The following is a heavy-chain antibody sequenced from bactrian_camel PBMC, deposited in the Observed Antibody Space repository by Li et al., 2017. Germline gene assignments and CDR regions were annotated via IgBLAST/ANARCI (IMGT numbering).Heavy chain of an antibody. CDR1: RDLHGRYC. V-gene: IGHV3S55*01. J-gene: IGHJ4*01. CDR2: LDVSGHD. CDR3: AVENWEGRAACSTLRMRF. Sequence: QLVESGGDSVRAGGSLRLSCTASRDLHGRYCMGWFRRTPSLEREGVALLDVSGHDDYADSVKGRFTFSQDNAKNTLYLQMNGLKPEDTAMYYCAVENWEGRAACSTLRMRFWGQGTQVTVS. D-gene: IGHD7*01.